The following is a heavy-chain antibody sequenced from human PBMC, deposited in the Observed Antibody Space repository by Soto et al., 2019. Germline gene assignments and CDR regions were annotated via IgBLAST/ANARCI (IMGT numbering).Heavy chain of an antibody. Sequence: SETLSLTCAVSGGSISSGGYSWSWIRQPPGKGLEWIGYIYHSGSTNYNASLKSRVTISVDTSQNQFSLMLTSVTAADTAVYYCARPRSSGYAGEFDYWGQGTLVTVSS. V-gene: IGHV4-30-2*02. CDR1: GGSISSGGYS. D-gene: IGHD3-22*01. J-gene: IGHJ4*02. CDR3: ARPRSSGYAGEFDY. CDR2: IYHSGST.